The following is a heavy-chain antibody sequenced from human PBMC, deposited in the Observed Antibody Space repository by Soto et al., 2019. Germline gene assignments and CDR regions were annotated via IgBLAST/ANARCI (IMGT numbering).Heavy chain of an antibody. CDR2: IHHSGST. CDR3: PRLARYPNRWGGSNWYYFAY. Sequence: SETLCLTCAVYGGSFSGYYWTWIRQPPGKGLEWIGEIHHSGSTNYSPSLKSRVTISVDTSKNQFSLRLSAITAADTAVYYCPRLARYPNRWGGSNWYYFAYWGQGTLVTV. J-gene: IGHJ4*02. CDR1: GGSFSGYY. V-gene: IGHV4-34*01. D-gene: IGHD6-13*01.